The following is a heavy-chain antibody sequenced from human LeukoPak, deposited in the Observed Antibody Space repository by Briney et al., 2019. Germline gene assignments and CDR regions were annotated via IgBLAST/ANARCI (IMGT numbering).Heavy chain of an antibody. Sequence: GGSLRLSCAASGFSFSNYGMNWVRQAPGKGLEWVSGITGNGGTTYYADSVKGRFTISRDNSKNTLYLQMNSLRAEDTAVYYCAKEMSGWYEGNNWFDPWGQGTLVTVSS. D-gene: IGHD6-19*01. CDR2: ITGNGGTT. V-gene: IGHV3-23*01. J-gene: IGHJ5*02. CDR3: AKEMSGWYEGNNWFDP. CDR1: GFSFSNYG.